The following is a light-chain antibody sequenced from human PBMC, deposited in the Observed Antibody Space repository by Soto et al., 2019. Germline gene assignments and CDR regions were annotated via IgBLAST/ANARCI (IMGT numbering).Light chain of an antibody. J-gene: IGKJ1*01. CDR3: LQYNSPPLT. CDR2: GAS. Sequence: DIQMTQSPSSLSASVGDRVTITCRASQGIRYALGWYQQKPGTAPKRLIYGASILQNGVPSRFGGSGSGTEFTLTISSLQPEDFATYYCLQYNSPPLTFGQGTKVAI. CDR1: QGIRYA. V-gene: IGKV1-17*01.